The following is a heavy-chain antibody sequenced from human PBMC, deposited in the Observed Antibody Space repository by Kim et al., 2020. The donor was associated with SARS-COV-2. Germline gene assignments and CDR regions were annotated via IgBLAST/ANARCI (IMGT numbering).Heavy chain of an antibody. Sequence: GGSLRLSCAASGFTFSSYGMHWVRQAPGKGLEWVAVISYDGSNKYYADSVKGRFTISRDNSKNTLYLQMNSLRAEDTAVYYCARDGTTTVTSPDYWGQGTLVTVSS. V-gene: IGHV3-33*05. D-gene: IGHD4-17*01. CDR3: ARDGTTTVTSPDY. CDR1: GFTFSSYG. CDR2: ISYDGSNK. J-gene: IGHJ4*02.